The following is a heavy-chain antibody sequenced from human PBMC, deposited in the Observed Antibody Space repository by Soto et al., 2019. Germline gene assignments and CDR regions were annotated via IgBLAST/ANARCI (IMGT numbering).Heavy chain of an antibody. V-gene: IGHV4-31*03. J-gene: IGHJ4*02. D-gene: IGHD3-10*01. CDR2: MYYSGST. Sequence: QVQLQESGPGLVKPSQTLSLTCTVSGGSISSGGYYWSWIRQHPGKGLEWLGYMYYSGSTYYNPSLKNRVTISVDTSKNQFALKLSSVTAADTAVYYCARWNYGSGSSGHYFDYWGQGTLVTVSS. CDR1: GGSISSGGYY. CDR3: ARWNYGSGSSGHYFDY.